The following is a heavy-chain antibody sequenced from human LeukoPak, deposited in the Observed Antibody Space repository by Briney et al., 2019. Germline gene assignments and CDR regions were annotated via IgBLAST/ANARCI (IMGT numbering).Heavy chain of an antibody. J-gene: IGHJ4*02. Sequence: SGGSLRLSCAASGFTFSRYGMSWVRQAPGKGLEWVANIKQDGSEKNYVDSVKGRFTISRDNAKNSLYLQMNNLRAEDTAVYYCASGYYGSGSYFLDFWGQGNLVTVSS. CDR2: IKQDGSEK. CDR3: ASGYYGSGSYFLDF. CDR1: GFTFSRYG. V-gene: IGHV3-7*02. D-gene: IGHD3-10*01.